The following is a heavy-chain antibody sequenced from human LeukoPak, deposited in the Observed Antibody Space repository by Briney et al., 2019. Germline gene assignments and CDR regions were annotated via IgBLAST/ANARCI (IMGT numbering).Heavy chain of an antibody. V-gene: IGHV3-30*18. Sequence: GGPLRLSCAASGSTFSSYGMHWVRQAPGKGLEWLAVISNDGSNKYYADSVKGRFTISRDNPKNTLYLEMNSLRAEDTAVYYCAKRGGSNFDYWGQGTLVTVSS. J-gene: IGHJ4*02. CDR1: GSTFSSYG. CDR2: ISNDGSNK. CDR3: AKRGGSNFDY. D-gene: IGHD1-26*01.